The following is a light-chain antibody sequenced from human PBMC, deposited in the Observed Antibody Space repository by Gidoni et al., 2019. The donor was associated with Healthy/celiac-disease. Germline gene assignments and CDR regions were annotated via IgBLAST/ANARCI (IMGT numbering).Light chain of an antibody. V-gene: IGKV3-11*01. CDR3: QQRSNWRLT. Sequence: EIVLTQSPATLSLSPGERATLSCRASQSVSSYLAWYQQKPGQATRILIYDASNRATGIPARFSGSGSGTDFTLTISSLEPEDFAVYYCQQRSNWRLTFGGGTKVEIK. CDR2: DAS. CDR1: QSVSSY. J-gene: IGKJ4*01.